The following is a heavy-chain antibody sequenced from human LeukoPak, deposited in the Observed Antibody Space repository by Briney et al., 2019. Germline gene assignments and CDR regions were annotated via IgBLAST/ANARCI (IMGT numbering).Heavy chain of an antibody. CDR3: AKSISGSNYFDY. CDR2: VTASGAST. D-gene: IGHD2-15*01. CDR1: GFTFSSYV. V-gene: IGHV3-23*01. J-gene: IGHJ4*02. Sequence: GGSLRLSCAASGFTFSSYVMSWVRQAPGKGLEWVSSVTASGASTYYADSVMGRFTISRDNSKNTLSVEMNSLRAEDTAVYYCAKSISGSNYFDYWGQGILVTVSP.